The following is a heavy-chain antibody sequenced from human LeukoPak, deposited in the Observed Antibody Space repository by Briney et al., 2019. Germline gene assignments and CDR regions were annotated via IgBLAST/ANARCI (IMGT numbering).Heavy chain of an antibody. CDR3: ATSGGYGASYYFDY. J-gene: IGHJ4*02. CDR2: ISSSSSYI. CDR1: GFTFSSYS. D-gene: IGHD5-18*01. Sequence: KSGGSLRLSCAASGFTFSSYSMNWVRHAPGKGLEWVSSISSSSSYIYYADSVKGRFTISRDNAKNSLYLQMNSLRAEDTAVYYCATSGGYGASYYFDYWGQGTLVTVSS. V-gene: IGHV3-21*01.